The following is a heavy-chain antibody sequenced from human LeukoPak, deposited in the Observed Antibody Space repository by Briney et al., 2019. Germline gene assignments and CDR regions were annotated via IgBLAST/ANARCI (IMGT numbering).Heavy chain of an antibody. CDR3: ARDQRVTGRPDIDY. CDR1: GFTFRNHW. Sequence: GGSLRLSCAASGFTFRNHWVHWVRQTPGKGLVWVSRISSDGSSTTYADSVKGRFTISRDNAKNTLYLQMNNLRAEDTAMYYCARDQRVTGRPDIDYWGQGTLVIVSS. D-gene: IGHD6-6*01. V-gene: IGHV3-74*03. J-gene: IGHJ4*02. CDR2: ISSDGSST.